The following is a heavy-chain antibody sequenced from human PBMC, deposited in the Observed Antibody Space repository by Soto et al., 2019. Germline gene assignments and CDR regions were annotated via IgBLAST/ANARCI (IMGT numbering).Heavy chain of an antibody. CDR1: GGSISIGGYS. D-gene: IGHD3-10*01. CDR3: ARANGSGSQRGYYYYGMDV. CDR2: IYHSGST. Sequence: PSETLTVTCALYGGSISIGGYSWSWIRQPPGKGLEWIGYIYHSGSTYYNPSLKSRVTISVERSKNQLSLKLSSVTAADTAVYYCARANGSGSQRGYYYYGMDVWGQGTTVTVSS. J-gene: IGHJ6*01. V-gene: IGHV4-30-2*01.